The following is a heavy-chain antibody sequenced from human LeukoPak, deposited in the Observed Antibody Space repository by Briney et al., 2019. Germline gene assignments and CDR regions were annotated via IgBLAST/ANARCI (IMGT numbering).Heavy chain of an antibody. CDR2: FDPEDGET. Sequence: ASVKVSCKVSGYTLTELSMHWVRQAPGKGLEWMGGFDPEDGETIYAQKFQGRVTMTEDTSTDTAYMGLSSLRSEDTAVYYCATADIVVVPARVHLEAGMDVWGQGTTVTVSS. D-gene: IGHD2-2*01. J-gene: IGHJ6*02. CDR3: ATADIVVVPARVHLEAGMDV. CDR1: GYTLTELS. V-gene: IGHV1-24*01.